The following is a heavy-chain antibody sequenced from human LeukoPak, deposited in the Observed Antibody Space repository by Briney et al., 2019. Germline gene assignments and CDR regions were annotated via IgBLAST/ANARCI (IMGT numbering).Heavy chain of an antibody. V-gene: IGHV1-46*01. CDR1: GYTFTGYY. D-gene: IGHD5-12*01. CDR2: INPSGGST. CDR3: AREHGYSGYDGYNWFDP. Sequence: ASVKVSCKASGYTFTGYYMHWVRQAPGQGLEWMGIINPSGGSTSYAQKFQGRVTMTRDTSTSTVYMELSSLRSEDTAVYYCAREHGYSGYDGYNWFDPWGQGTLVTVSS. J-gene: IGHJ5*02.